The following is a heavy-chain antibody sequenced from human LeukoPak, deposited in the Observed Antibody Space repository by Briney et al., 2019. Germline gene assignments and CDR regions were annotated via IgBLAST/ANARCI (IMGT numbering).Heavy chain of an antibody. V-gene: IGHV3-23*01. CDR2: MSGSSVST. CDR3: ARASTWVPGEDRSGYYYPYAFDL. Sequence: PGGSLRLSCAASGFTFSSYAMSWVRQAPGKGLEWVSVMSGSSVSTYYGDSVKGRFTISRDNSKNTLYLQMNSLRAEDTAVYYCARASTWVPGEDRSGYYYPYAFDLWGQGTMVTVSS. D-gene: IGHD3-22*01. CDR1: GFTFSSYA. J-gene: IGHJ3*01.